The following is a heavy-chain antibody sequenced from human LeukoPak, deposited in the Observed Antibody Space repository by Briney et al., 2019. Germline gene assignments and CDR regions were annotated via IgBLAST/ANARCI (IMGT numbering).Heavy chain of an antibody. D-gene: IGHD2-21*02. CDR2: IWYDGSNK. Sequence: GGSLRLSCAASGFTFSSYGMHWVRQAPGKGLEWVAVIWYDGSNKYYADSVKGRFTISRDNSKNTLYLQMNSLRAEDTAVYYCARAPIVVATAGFDYWGQGTLVTVSS. J-gene: IGHJ4*02. CDR3: ARAPIVVATAGFDY. CDR1: GFTFSSYG. V-gene: IGHV3-33*01.